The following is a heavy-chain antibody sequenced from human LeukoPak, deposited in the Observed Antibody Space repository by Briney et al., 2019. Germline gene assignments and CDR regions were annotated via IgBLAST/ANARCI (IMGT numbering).Heavy chain of an antibody. CDR2: INTGGNST. J-gene: IGHJ5*02. D-gene: IGHD5-12*01. CDR1: GFTLCNYW. Sequence: GGSLRLSCAACGFTLCNYWVLWPRQAPGKGLVWGSSINTGGNSTNYAASVKGRFTVSRDNAKNQLYLQMNSLRAEDTAVYYCARDPDGYRSGNGSWGQGTLVIVSS. CDR3: ARDPDGYRSGNGS. V-gene: IGHV3-74*01.